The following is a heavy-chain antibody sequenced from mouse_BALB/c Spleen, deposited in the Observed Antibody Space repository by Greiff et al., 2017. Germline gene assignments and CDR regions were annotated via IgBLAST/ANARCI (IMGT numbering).Heavy chain of an antibody. Sequence: VQLQQSGAELVRSGASVKLSCTASGFNIKDYYMHWVKQRPEQGLEWIGWIDPENGDTEYAPKFQGKATMTADTSSNTAYLQLSSLTSEDTAVYYCNGNRGGFAYWGQGTLVTVSA. V-gene: IGHV14-4*02. CDR2: IDPENGDT. J-gene: IGHJ3*01. CDR3: NGNRGGFAY. CDR1: GFNIKDYY.